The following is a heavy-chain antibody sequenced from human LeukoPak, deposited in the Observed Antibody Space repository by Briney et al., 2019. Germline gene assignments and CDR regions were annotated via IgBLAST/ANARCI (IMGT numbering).Heavy chain of an antibody. CDR2: INQEGNDK. CDR3: VVTRTRGDH. J-gene: IGHJ4*02. D-gene: IGHD4-23*01. V-gene: IGHV3-7*03. CDR1: GFTFRNYW. Sequence: GGSLRLSCAASGFTFRNYWMTWVRQAPGKGLEWVANINQEGNDKYYVDSVKGRFTISSDNTKNSLFLQMNSLRAEDTAVYYCVVTRTRGDHWGQGTLVTVSS.